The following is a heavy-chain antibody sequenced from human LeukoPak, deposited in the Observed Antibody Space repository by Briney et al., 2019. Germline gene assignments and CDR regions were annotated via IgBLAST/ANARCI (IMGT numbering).Heavy chain of an antibody. CDR2: MNPNSGNT. CDR1: GYTFTSYD. V-gene: IGHV1-8*03. D-gene: IGHD3-22*01. J-gene: IGHJ4*02. Sequence: ASVKVSCKASGYTFTSYDINWERQATGQGLEWMGWMNPNSGNTGYAQKFQGRVTITRNTSISTAYMELSSLRSEDTAVYYCARGPSPYYYDSSGYWPPDYWGQGTLVTVSS. CDR3: ARGPSPYYYDSSGYWPPDY.